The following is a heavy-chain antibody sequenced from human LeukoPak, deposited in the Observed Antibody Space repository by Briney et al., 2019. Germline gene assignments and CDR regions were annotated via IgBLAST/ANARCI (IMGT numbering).Heavy chain of an antibody. CDR1: GGFISNHD. J-gene: IGHJ4*02. D-gene: IGHD2-15*01. Sequence: SETLSLTCSVSGGFISNHDWSWIRQPPGKGPEWIGYIYYSGTTNYNPSLKSRVTISVDTSTNQFSLKLSSVTAADTAVYYCARSILHSGGSCCWYYFYYWGQGTLVTVSS. CDR2: IYYSGTT. CDR3: ARSILHSGGSCCWYYFYY. V-gene: IGHV4-59*11.